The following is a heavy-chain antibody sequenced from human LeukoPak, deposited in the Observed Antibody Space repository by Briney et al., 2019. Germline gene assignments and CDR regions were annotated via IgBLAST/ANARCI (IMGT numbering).Heavy chain of an antibody. D-gene: IGHD6-13*01. V-gene: IGHV3-30*09. CDR1: GFTFSNYA. CDR3: AKIDSSSWFSAFDY. Sequence: GGSLRLSCAASGFTFSNYAMHWVRQAPGKGLEWVAVISDDGSNKYYADSVKGRFAISRDNSKNTLYLQMNSLRTEDTAVYYCAKIDSSSWFSAFDYWGQGTLVTVSS. J-gene: IGHJ4*02. CDR2: ISDDGSNK.